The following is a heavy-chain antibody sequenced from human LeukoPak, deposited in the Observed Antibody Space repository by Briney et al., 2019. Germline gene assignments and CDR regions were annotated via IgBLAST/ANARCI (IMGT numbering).Heavy chain of an antibody. CDR3: ARLPFHSGRDTAMVRWFDP. J-gene: IGHJ5*02. V-gene: IGHV5-51*01. CDR2: IYPGDSDT. CDR1: GYSFTSYW. Sequence: GESLKISCKGSGYSFTSYWIGWVRQMPGKGLEWMGTIYPGDSDTRYSPSFQGQVTISADKSISTAYLQWSSLKASDTAMYYCARLPFHSGRDTAMVRWFDPWGQGTLVTVSS. D-gene: IGHD5-18*01.